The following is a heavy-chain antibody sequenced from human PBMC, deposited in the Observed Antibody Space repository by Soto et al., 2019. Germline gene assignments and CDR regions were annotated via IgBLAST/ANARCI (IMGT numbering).Heavy chain of an antibody. CDR3: ARRTGTDDFDY. CDR1: GGSISSGGYS. V-gene: IGHV4-30-2*01. D-gene: IGHD1-7*01. CDR2: IYHSGST. J-gene: IGHJ4*02. Sequence: SETLSLTCAVSGGSISSGGYSWSWIRQPPGKGLEWIGYIYHSGSTYYNPSLKSRVTISVDRSKNQFSLKLSSVTAADTAVYYCARRTGTDDFDYWGQGTLVTVSS.